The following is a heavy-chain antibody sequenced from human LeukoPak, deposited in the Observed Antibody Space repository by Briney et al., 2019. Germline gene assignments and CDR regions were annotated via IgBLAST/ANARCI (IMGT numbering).Heavy chain of an antibody. CDR2: ISSSSSYM. D-gene: IGHD6-19*01. CDR3: ATQSVAGYFDY. J-gene: IGHJ4*02. V-gene: IGHV3-21*01. CDR1: GFTFSSYS. Sequence: GGSLRLSCAASGFTFSSYSMNWVRQAPGKGLEWVSSISSSSSYMYYADSVKGRFTISRDNAKNSLYLQMNSLRAEDTAVYYCATQSVAGYFDYWGQGTLVTVSS.